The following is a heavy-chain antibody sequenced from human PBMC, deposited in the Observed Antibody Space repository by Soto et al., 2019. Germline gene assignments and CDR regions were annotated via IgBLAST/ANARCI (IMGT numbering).Heavy chain of an antibody. V-gene: IGHV4-59*01. J-gene: IGHJ3*02. D-gene: IGHD1-26*01. Sequence: SETLSLTCTVFGGSIRSYYWSWVRRPPGKGLEWIGYVYNSGSTTYSPSFKSRVTISADTSRNQFSLKLTSVTAADTAVYYCAREXGGSYGAFDIWGQGTMVTVSS. CDR3: AREXGGSYGAFDI. CDR2: VYNSGST. CDR1: GGSIRSYY.